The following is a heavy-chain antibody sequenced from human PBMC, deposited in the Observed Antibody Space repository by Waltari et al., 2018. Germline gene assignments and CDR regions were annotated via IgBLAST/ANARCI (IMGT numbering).Heavy chain of an antibody. CDR1: GGSISSYY. Sequence: QVQLQESGPGLVKPSETLSLTCTVSGGSISSYYWSWIRQPPGKGLEWIGYIYYSGSTNYNPSLKSRVTISVDTSKNQISLKLSSVTAADTAVYYCARSLIAAAVAFDYWGQGTLVTVSS. CDR2: IYYSGST. J-gene: IGHJ4*02. CDR3: ARSLIAAAVAFDY. V-gene: IGHV4-59*01. D-gene: IGHD6-13*01.